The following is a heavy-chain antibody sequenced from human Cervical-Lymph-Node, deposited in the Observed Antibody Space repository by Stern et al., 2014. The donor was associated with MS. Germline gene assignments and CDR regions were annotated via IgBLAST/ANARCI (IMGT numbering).Heavy chain of an antibody. CDR2: IWHDGSNK. D-gene: IGHD6-13*01. V-gene: IGHV3-33*01. Sequence: VQLVESGGGVVQPGRSLRLSCAASGFTFSSYGMHWVRQAPGKGLEWVAVIWHDGSNKYYADSVKGRLPISREHSTNTLYLQMNSLRAEDTAVYYCARSSSPSPYYYYGMDVWGQGTTVTVSS. CDR3: ARSSSPSPYYYYGMDV. J-gene: IGHJ6*02. CDR1: GFTFSSYG.